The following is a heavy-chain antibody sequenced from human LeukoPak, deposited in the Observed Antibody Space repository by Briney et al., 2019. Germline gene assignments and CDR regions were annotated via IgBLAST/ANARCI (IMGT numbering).Heavy chain of an antibody. J-gene: IGHJ3*02. CDR2: INQDGSEE. V-gene: IGHV3-7*01. Sequence: GGSLRLSCAASRFTFSSYWMSWVRQAPGKGLEWVANINQDGSEENYVDSVKGRFTISRDNAKNSLYLQMNSLRAEDTAIYYCAAEYGRAFDIWGQGTMVTVSS. CDR1: RFTFSSYW. D-gene: IGHD4/OR15-4a*01. CDR3: AAEYGRAFDI.